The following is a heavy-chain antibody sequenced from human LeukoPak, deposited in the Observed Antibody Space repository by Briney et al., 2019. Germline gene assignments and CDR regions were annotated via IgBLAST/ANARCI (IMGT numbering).Heavy chain of an antibody. CDR2: IFYGGRT. CDR3: ARPLVGTARID. CDR1: GDSMSSSTYC. V-gene: IGHV4-39*01. J-gene: IGHJ4*02. D-gene: IGHD5-18*01. Sequence: SETLSLTCTVSGDSMSSSTYCWAWIRQPPGKGLEWIGSIFYGGRTYYNPSLKSRVTISTDTSKNQFSLKLTSVTAADTAVYYCARPLVGTARIDWGQGTLVTVYS.